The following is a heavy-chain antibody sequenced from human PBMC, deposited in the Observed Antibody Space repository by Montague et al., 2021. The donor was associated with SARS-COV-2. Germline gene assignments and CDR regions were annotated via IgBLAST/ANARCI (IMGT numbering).Heavy chain of an antibody. CDR1: GGSFSGYY. J-gene: IGHJ4*02. V-gene: IGHV4-34*01. CDR3: ARGEYYGGWYGLKYYFDY. Sequence: SETLSLTCAVYGGSFSGYYWSWIRQPPGKGLEWIGEINHSGSTNYNPSLKSRVTISVDTSKNQFSLKLSSVTAADTAVYYRARGEYYGGWYGLKYYFDYWGQGTLVIVSS. CDR2: INHSGST. D-gene: IGHD6-19*01.